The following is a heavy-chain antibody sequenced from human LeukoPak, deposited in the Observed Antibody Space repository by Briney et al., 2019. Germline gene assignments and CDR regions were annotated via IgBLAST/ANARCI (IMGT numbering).Heavy chain of an antibody. CDR3: ARDQLGKPYYYYMDV. D-gene: IGHD7-27*01. Sequence: GGSLRLSCAASGFTFSSYWMSWVRQAPGKGLDWVANIKQDGSEKYYVDSVKGRFTISRDNAKNSLYLQMNSLRAEDTAVYYCARDQLGKPYYYYMDVWGKGTTVTVSS. V-gene: IGHV3-7*01. CDR2: IKQDGSEK. CDR1: GFTFSSYW. J-gene: IGHJ6*03.